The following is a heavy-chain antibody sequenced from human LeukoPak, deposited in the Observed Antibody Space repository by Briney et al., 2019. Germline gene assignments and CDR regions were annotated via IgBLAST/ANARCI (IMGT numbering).Heavy chain of an antibody. CDR3: ARTNQISETAFDI. V-gene: IGHV4-59*01. CDR1: SGSINNYY. CDR2: ILSSGST. Sequence: PSEPLSLTCTVSSGSINNYYWSWIRHTPVKVLEWIGYILSSGSTNYNPSVKSRVTISVDTSKNQFSLKLSSVTAADTAVYYCARTNQISETAFDIWGQGTMVIVTS. D-gene: IGHD1-14*01. J-gene: IGHJ3*02.